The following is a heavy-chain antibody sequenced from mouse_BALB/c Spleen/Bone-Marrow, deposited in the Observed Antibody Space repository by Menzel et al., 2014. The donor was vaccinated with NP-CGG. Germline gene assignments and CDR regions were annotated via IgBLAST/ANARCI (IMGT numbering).Heavy chain of an antibody. CDR3: ARLGDYGWFAY. J-gene: IGHJ3*01. V-gene: IGHV4-1*02. CDR2: INPDSSTI. Sequence: EVMLVESGGGLVQPGGSLKLSCAASGFDFSRYWMSWVRQAPGKGLEWIGEINPDSSTINYTPSLKDKFIISRDNAKNTLYLQMCKVRSEDTALYYCARLGDYGWFAYWGQGTLVTVSA. CDR1: GFDFSRYW. D-gene: IGHD2-4*01.